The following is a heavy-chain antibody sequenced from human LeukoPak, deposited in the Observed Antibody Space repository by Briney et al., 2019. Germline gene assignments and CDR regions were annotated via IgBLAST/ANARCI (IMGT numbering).Heavy chain of an antibody. J-gene: IGHJ5*02. V-gene: IGHV4-30-4*01. CDR3: ARTNYDFWSGYPGSGFDP. CDR2: IYYSGST. CDR1: GVSISSGDYY. D-gene: IGHD3-3*01. Sequence: SETLSLTCTVSGVSISSGDYYWSRIRQPPGKGLEWIVYIYYSGSTYYNPSLKSRVTISVDTSKNQFSLKLSSVTAADTAVYYCARTNYDFWSGYPGSGFDPWGQGTLVTVSS.